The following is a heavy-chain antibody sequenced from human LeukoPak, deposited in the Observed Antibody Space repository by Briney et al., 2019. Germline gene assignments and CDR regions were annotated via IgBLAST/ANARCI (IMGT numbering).Heavy chain of an antibody. V-gene: IGHV1-2*02. J-gene: IGHJ4*02. CDR1: GYTFTGYY. Sequence: ASVKVSCKASGYTFTGYYMHWARQAPGQGLEWMGWINTDTGDRDSAQKFHGRVTMTRDTSIRTVYMELSSLGPDDTAFYYCAREGWDQRDTAAFDHWGQGTLVTVSS. CDR2: INTDTGDR. D-gene: IGHD6-19*01. CDR3: AREGWDQRDTAAFDH.